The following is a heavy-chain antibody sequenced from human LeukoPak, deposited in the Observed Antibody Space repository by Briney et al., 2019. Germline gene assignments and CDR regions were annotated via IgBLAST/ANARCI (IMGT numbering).Heavy chain of an antibody. V-gene: IGHV4-39*07. CDR1: GGSVSSNDYY. CDR3: ARIRSYYDSGYYPYYIDY. CDR2: IHYSGST. J-gene: IGHJ4*02. D-gene: IGHD3-22*01. Sequence: SETLSLTCTISGGSVSSNDYYWGWIRQPPGRGLEWIGTIHYSGSTYCKASLKSRVTISIDTSKKQFSLTLSSVTAADTAVFYCARIRSYYDSGYYPYYIDYWGQGILVTVSS.